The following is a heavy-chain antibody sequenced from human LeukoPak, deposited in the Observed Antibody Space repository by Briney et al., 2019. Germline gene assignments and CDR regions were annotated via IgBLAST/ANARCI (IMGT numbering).Heavy chain of an antibody. CDR3: AKAVTYYYDSSGYYYFDY. CDR1: GFTFSSYA. D-gene: IGHD3-22*01. V-gene: IGHV3-23*01. Sequence: GGSLRLSCAASGFTFSSYAMSWVRQAPGKGLEWVSAISGSGGSTYYADSVKGRFTISRDNSKNTLYLQMNSLRAEDTAVYYCAKAVTYYYDSSGYYYFDYWGQGTLVTVSS. CDR2: ISGSGGST. J-gene: IGHJ4*02.